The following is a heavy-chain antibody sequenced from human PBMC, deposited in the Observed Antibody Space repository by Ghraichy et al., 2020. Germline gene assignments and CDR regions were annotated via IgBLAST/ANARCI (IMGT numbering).Heavy chain of an antibody. D-gene: IGHD2-15*01. J-gene: IGHJ4*02. CDR3: ARHPFTYGPGWFSFDS. CDR2: IYTSGST. V-gene: IGHV4-4*09. CDR1: GGSISSYY. Sequence: SQTLSLTCTVSGGSISSYYWSWIRQPPGKGLEWIGYIYTSGSTSYNPSLQSRVAISGDTSKNQFSLKLSPVTAADTAVYYCARHPFTYGPGWFSFDSWGQGTLVTVSS.